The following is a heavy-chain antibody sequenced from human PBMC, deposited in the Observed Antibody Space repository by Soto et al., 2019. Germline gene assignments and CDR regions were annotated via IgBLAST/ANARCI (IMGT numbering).Heavy chain of an antibody. J-gene: IGHJ6*02. V-gene: IGHV1-2*04. CDR3: ARVGGGLASLGYYGMDV. D-gene: IGHD3-10*01. Sequence: SAKVSCKASGYTFIGYYIHWVRQAPGQGLEWMGWINPNSGGTNYAQRFQGWVTMTRDRSISTAYMELSRLKSDDTAVYYCARVGGGLASLGYYGMDVWGQGTTVTVSS. CDR2: INPNSGGT. CDR1: GYTFIGYY.